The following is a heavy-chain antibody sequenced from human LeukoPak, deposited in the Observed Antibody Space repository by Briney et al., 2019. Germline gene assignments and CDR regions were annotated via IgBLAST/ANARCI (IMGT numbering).Heavy chain of an antibody. CDR1: GGTFSSYA. Sequence: ASVKVSCKASGGTFSSYAISWVRQAPGQGLEWMGWISAYNGNTNYAQKLQGRVTMTTDTSTSTAYMELRSLRSDDTAVYYCARFPPTFGGVIVRVFDYWGQGTLVTVSS. CDR3: ARFPPTFGGVIVRVFDY. CDR2: ISAYNGNT. D-gene: IGHD3-16*02. V-gene: IGHV1-18*01. J-gene: IGHJ4*02.